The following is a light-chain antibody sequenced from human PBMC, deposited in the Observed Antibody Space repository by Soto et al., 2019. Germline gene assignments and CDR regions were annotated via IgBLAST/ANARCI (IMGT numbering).Light chain of an antibody. V-gene: IGKV3-11*01. J-gene: IGKJ1*01. Sequence: IVLTQSPATLSVSPGERVTLSCRASQSVDINLAWYQQVPGQAPRLLIYDASNRATGIPARFSGSGSGTDFTLTISSLEPEDFAVYYCQQRSNWPRTFGQGTKVDIK. CDR1: QSVDIN. CDR2: DAS. CDR3: QQRSNWPRT.